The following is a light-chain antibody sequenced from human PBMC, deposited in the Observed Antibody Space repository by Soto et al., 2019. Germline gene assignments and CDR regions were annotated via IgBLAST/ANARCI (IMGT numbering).Light chain of an antibody. V-gene: IGLV2-14*03. CDR3: TSYTISSTLV. Sequence: QSVLTQPASVSGSPGQSITISCTGTSGDIGRCDYVSWYQQHPGKAPKLMIFDVTNRPSGVSNRFSASKSGNTASLTISGLQAEDEADYYCTSYTISSTLVFGGGTKLTVL. CDR1: SGDIGRCDY. CDR2: DVT. J-gene: IGLJ3*02.